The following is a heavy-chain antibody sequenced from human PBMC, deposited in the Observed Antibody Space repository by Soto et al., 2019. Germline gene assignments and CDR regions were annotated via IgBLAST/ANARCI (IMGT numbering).Heavy chain of an antibody. J-gene: IGHJ6*02. D-gene: IGHD3-10*01. CDR2: ISAYNDNT. CDR1: GYTFTSYG. V-gene: IGHV1-18*01. Sequence: ASVKVSCKASGYTFTSYGISWVRQAPGQGLEWMGWISAYNDNTNYAQKLQGRVTMTTDTSTSTAYMELRSLRSDDTAVYYCARDSMVRGVIMYLYYYGMDVWGQGTTVTVS. CDR3: ARDSMVRGVIMYLYYYGMDV.